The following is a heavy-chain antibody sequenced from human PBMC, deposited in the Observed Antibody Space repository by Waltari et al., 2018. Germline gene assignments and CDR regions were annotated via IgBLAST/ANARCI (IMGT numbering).Heavy chain of an antibody. V-gene: IGHV4-30-4*08. CDR3: AREVYGDYASWFDP. CDR2: IYYSGST. CDR1: GGSISSGDYY. J-gene: IGHJ5*02. D-gene: IGHD4-17*01. Sequence: QVQLQESGPGLVKPSQTLSLTCTVSGGSISSGDYYWSWIRQPPGKGLEWIGYIYYSGSTYYNPSLKSRVTIAVDTSKNQFALKMSSVTAADTAVYYCAREVYGDYASWFDPWGQGTLVTVSS.